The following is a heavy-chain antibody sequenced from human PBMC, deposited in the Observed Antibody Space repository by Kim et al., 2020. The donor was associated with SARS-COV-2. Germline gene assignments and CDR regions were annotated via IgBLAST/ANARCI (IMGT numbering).Heavy chain of an antibody. D-gene: IGHD3-22*01. CDR3: TTRLLSGPPYYYDSSGIHDY. CDR2: IKSKTDGGTT. Sequence: GGSLRLSCAASGFTFSNAWMSWVRQAPGKGLEWVGRIKSKTDGGTTDYAAPVKGRFTISRDDSKNTLYLQMNSLKTEDTAVYYCTTRLLSGPPYYYDSSGIHDYWGQGTLVTVSS. J-gene: IGHJ4*02. V-gene: IGHV3-15*01. CDR1: GFTFSNAW.